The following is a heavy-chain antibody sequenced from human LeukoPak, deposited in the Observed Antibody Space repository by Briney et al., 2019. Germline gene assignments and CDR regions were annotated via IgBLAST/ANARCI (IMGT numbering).Heavy chain of an antibody. CDR3: ARAFHYYESSGYYYFDS. J-gene: IGHJ4*02. Sequence: GGSLILSCAASGFTFSSYRMIWVRQAPGKGLEWVSYISSSSSGIYYADSVKGRFTISRDNAKNSLYLQMNSLRDEDTAVYYCARAFHYYESSGYYYFDSWGQGTLVTVSS. V-gene: IGHV3-48*02. D-gene: IGHD3-22*01. CDR1: GFTFSSYR. CDR2: ISSSSSGI.